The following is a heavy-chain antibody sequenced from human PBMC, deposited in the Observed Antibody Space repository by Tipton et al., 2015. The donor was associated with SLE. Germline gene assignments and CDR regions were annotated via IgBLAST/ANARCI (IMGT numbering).Heavy chain of an antibody. CDR3: ARGSGYGYGDDAFDI. CDR1: GGSISSSSYY. V-gene: IGHV4-61*01. CDR2: IYYSGST. J-gene: IGHJ3*02. D-gene: IGHD5-18*01. Sequence: TLSLTCTVSGGSISSSSYYWSWIRQPPGKGLEWIGYIYYSGSTNYNPSLKSRVAISVDTSKNQFSLKLSSVTAADTAVYYCARGSGYGYGDDAFDIWAQGTMVTVSS.